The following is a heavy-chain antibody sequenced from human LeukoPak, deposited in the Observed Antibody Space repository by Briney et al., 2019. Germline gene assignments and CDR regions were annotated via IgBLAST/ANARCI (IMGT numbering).Heavy chain of an antibody. J-gene: IGHJ4*02. CDR1: GGSISSSNW. V-gene: IGHV4-4*02. D-gene: IGHD3-10*01. CDR2: IYHSGST. Sequence: SETLSLTCAVSGGSISSSNWWSWVRQPPGKGLEWIGEIYHSGSTNYNPSLKSRVTISVDKSKNQFSLKLSSVTAADTAVYYCARSNYYGSGSYGDYWGQGTLVTVSS. CDR3: ARSNYYGSGSYGDY.